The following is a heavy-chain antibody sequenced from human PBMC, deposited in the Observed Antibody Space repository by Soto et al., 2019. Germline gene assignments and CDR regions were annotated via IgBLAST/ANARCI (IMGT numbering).Heavy chain of an antibody. CDR3: AKDNYYDFWSGYRILDDYYYGMDV. J-gene: IGHJ6*02. D-gene: IGHD3-3*01. V-gene: IGHV3-23*01. Sequence: PGGSLRLSCAASGFTFSSYAMSWVRQAPGKGLEWVSAISGSGGSTYYADSVKGRFTISRDNSKNTLYLQMNSLRAEDTAVYYCAKDNYYDFWSGYRILDDYYYGMDVWGQGTTVTV. CDR2: ISGSGGST. CDR1: GFTFSSYA.